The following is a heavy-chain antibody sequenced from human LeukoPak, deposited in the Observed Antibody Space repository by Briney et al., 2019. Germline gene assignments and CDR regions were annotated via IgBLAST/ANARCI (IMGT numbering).Heavy chain of an antibody. D-gene: IGHD3-10*01. J-gene: IGHJ5*02. CDR3: AKSRFGELLSHFDP. CDR2: ISWNSGSI. V-gene: IGHV3-9*01. Sequence: PGRSLRLSCAASGFTFDDYAMHWVRQAPGKGLEWVSGISWNSGSIGYVDSVKGRFTISRDNAKNSLYLQMNSLRAEDTALYYCAKSRFGELLSHFDPWGQGTLVTVSS. CDR1: GFTFDDYA.